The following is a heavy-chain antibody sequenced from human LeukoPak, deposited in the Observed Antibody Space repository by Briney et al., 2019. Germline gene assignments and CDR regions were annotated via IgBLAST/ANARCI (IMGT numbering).Heavy chain of an antibody. Sequence: SVKVSCKASGGTFSNYPIIWVRQAPGRGLEWLGGIIPIYGTANYALMFQGRITLTAHESTATAYMELRSLTSDDTAMYFCATHTGGYNYWWFDIWGQGTLVTASS. J-gene: IGHJ5*02. CDR1: GGTFSNYP. CDR2: IIPIYGTA. CDR3: ATHTGGYNYWWFDI. V-gene: IGHV1-69*13. D-gene: IGHD5-24*01.